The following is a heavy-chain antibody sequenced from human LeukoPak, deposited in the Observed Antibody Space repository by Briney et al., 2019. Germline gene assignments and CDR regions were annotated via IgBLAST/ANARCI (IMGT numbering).Heavy chain of an antibody. CDR2: IYTSVST. J-gene: IGHJ3*02. CDR1: GGSISSYY. D-gene: IGHD3-22*01. V-gene: IGHV4-4*07. CDR3: AREPFYYDSTLLDAFDI. Sequence: KSSETLSLTCTVSGGSISSYYWNWIRQPAGKGLEWIGRIYTSVSTNYNPSLKSRVTISVDKSKNQFSLKLSSVTAADTAVYYCAREPFYYDSTLLDAFDIWGQGTMVTVSS.